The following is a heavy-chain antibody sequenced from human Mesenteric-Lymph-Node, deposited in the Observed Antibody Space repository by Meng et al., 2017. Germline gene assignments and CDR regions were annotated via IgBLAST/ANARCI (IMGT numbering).Heavy chain of an antibody. CDR3: ARFHRESAFDI. CDR2: MNPNSGGT. Sequence: ASVKVSCKASGYTFTSYDINWVRQATGQGLEWMGWMNPNSGGTNYAQKFQGRVTMTRDTSISTAYMELSRLRSDDTAVYYCARFHRESAFDIWGQGTMVTVSS. CDR1: GYTFTSYD. D-gene: IGHD1-14*01. J-gene: IGHJ3*02. V-gene: IGHV1-2*02.